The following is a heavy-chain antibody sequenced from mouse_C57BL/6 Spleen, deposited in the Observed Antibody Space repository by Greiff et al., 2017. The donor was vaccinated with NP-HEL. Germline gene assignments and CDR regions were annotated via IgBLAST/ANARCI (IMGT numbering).Heavy chain of an antibody. V-gene: IGHV5-9*01. CDR2: ISGGGGNT. J-gene: IGHJ1*03. Sequence: EVQRVESGGGLVKPGGSLKLSCAASGFTFSSYTMSWVRQTPEKRLEWVATISGGGGNTYYPDSVKGRFTISRDNAKNTLYLQMSSLRSEDTALYYCARHSGYYGRSPFDVWGTGTTVTVSS. CDR3: ARHSGYYGRSPFDV. CDR1: GFTFSSYT. D-gene: IGHD1-1*01.